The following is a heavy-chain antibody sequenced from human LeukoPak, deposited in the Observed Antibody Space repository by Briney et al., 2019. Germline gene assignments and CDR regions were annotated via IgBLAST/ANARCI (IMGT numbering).Heavy chain of an antibody. CDR2: LISDGVST. V-gene: IGHV3-64*01. Sequence: GGSLRLSCAASGFTLSSYAMDWVRQAPGKGLEFVSGLISDGVSTYYANSVRGRFTISRDDFKNTLYLQMGSLTTEDLGVYYCARVRGSSWSFYYMDVWGKGTTVTVSS. D-gene: IGHD6-6*01. CDR1: GFTLSSYA. J-gene: IGHJ6*03. CDR3: ARVRGSSWSFYYMDV.